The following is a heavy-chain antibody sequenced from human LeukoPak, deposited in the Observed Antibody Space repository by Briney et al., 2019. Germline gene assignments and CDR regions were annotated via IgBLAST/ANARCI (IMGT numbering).Heavy chain of an antibody. J-gene: IGHJ6*02. Sequence: SGPVLVKPTQTLTLTCTFSGFSLSTSGMCVSWIRQPPGKALEWLARIDWDDDKYYSTSLKTRLTISKDTSKNQVVLTMTNMDPVDTATYYCARTATIAAAGVFYYNGMDVWGQGTTVTVSS. CDR2: IDWDDDK. CDR3: ARTATIAAAGVFYYNGMDV. V-gene: IGHV2-70*11. D-gene: IGHD6-13*01. CDR1: GFSLSTSGMC.